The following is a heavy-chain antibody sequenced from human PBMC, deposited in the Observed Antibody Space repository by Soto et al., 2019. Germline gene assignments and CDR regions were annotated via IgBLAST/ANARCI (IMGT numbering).Heavy chain of an antibody. D-gene: IGHD4-17*01. CDR2: IKEDGREE. Sequence: EVQLVESGGGLVQPGGSLRLSCAASGFSFSDYWMNWVRQAPGKGLEWVANIKEDGREESYVDSVKGRFTISRDNAKNSLFLQMTSLRVEDTAVYYCATDHYIDYGDYWGRGTLVTVSS. CDR1: GFSFSDYW. CDR3: ATDHYIDYGDY. V-gene: IGHV3-7*01. J-gene: IGHJ4*02.